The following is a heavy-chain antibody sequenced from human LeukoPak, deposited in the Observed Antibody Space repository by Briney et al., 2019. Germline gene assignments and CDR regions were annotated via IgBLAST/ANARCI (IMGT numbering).Heavy chain of an antibody. CDR1: GYSFTNYW. Sequence: GESLKISCKGSGYSFTNYWIGWVRQMPGKGLEWMTIIHPGDSDARYSPSFQGQVTISADKSINTAYLRWSSLKASDSAMYYCARQKYSSGLDAFDIWGQGTMVTVSS. CDR3: ARQKYSSGLDAFDI. J-gene: IGHJ3*02. V-gene: IGHV5-51*01. CDR2: IHPGDSDA. D-gene: IGHD5-18*01.